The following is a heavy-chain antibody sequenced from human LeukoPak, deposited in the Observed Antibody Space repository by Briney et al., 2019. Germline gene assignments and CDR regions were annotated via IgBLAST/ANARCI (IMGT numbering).Heavy chain of an antibody. CDR2: ISSSSSYI. Sequence: PGGSLRLSCAASGFTFSSYSMNWVRQAPGKGLEWVSSISSSSSYIYYADSVKGRFTISRDNAKNSLYLQMNSLRAEDTAVYYCASGSGSYRTPYYYMDVWGKGTTVTVSS. J-gene: IGHJ6*03. CDR1: GFTFSSYS. CDR3: ASGSGSYRTPYYYMDV. D-gene: IGHD3-10*01. V-gene: IGHV3-21*01.